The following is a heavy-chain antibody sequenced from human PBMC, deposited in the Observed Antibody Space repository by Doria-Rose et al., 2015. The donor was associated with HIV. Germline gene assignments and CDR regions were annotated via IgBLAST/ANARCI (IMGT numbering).Heavy chain of an antibody. CDR3: ARDLEQLVHPSFLGYFDL. CDR2: IYTSGST. V-gene: IGHV4-61*02. D-gene: IGHD6-6*01. Sequence: GPGLVKPSQTLSLTCTVSGGSISSASYYWSWIRQPAGKGLEWIGRIYTSGSTNYNPSPKSRVTISVDTSKNQFSLKLSSVTAADTAVYYCARDLEQLVHPSFLGYFDLWGRGTLVTVSS. CDR1: GGSISSASYY. J-gene: IGHJ2*01.